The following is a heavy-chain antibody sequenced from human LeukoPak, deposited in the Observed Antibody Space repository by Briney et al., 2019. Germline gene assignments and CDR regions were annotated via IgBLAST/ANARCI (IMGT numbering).Heavy chain of an antibody. CDR2: ISSSSSYI. Sequence: PGGSLRLSCAASGFTFSSYSMNWVRQAPGKGLEWVSSISSSSSYIYYADSVKGRFTISRENAKNSLYLQMNSLRAEDTAVYYCAREKRSGAAAADRWGKGTLVTVAS. CDR1: GFTFSSYS. D-gene: IGHD6-13*01. CDR3: AREKRSGAAAADR. V-gene: IGHV3-21*01. J-gene: IGHJ5*02.